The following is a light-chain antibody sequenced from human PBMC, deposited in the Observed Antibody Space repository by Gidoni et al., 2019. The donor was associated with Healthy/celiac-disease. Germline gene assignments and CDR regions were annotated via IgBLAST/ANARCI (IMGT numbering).Light chain of an antibody. V-gene: IGLV1-51*01. CDR3: GTWDSSLSAGRV. Sequence: QSVLMQPPSVSAAPRQKVTISCSGSSSNIGNNYVSWYQQLPGTAPKLLIYDNNKRPSGIPDRFSGSKSGTSATLGITGLQTGDEADYYCGTWDSSLSAGRVFGGGTKLTVL. J-gene: IGLJ2*01. CDR2: DNN. CDR1: SSNIGNNY.